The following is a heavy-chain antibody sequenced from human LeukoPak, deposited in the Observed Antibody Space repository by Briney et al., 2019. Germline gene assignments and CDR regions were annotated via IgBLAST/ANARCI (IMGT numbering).Heavy chain of an antibody. CDR1: GFTFVNYG. CDR3: AKILSGDYFDF. Sequence: GGSLRLSCAASGFTFVNYGMTWVRRVPGKGLEWDSGINWDGGSAGYADSVKGRLTVSRDNAKNFLYLQMDSLRAEDTALYYCAKILSGDYFDFWGQGSLVTVSS. J-gene: IGHJ4*02. CDR2: INWDGGSA. D-gene: IGHD3-10*01. V-gene: IGHV3-20*04.